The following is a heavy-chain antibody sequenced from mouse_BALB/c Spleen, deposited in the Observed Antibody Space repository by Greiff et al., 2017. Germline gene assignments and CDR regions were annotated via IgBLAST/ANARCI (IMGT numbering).Heavy chain of an antibody. D-gene: IGHD1-1*01. Sequence: EVHLVESGGGLVKPGGSLKLSCAASGFTFSDYYMYWVRQTPEKRLEWVATISDGGSYTYYPDSVKGRFTISRDNAKNNLYLQMSSLKSEDTAMYYCARDHYYGSSPLAYWGQGTLVTVSA. J-gene: IGHJ3*01. V-gene: IGHV5-4*02. CDR3: ARDHYYGSSPLAY. CDR1: GFTFSDYY. CDR2: ISDGGSYT.